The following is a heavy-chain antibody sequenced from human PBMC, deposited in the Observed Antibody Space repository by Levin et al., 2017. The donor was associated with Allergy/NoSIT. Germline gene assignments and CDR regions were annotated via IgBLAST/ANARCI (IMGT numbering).Heavy chain of an antibody. D-gene: IGHD3-22*01. V-gene: IGHV1-18*01. Sequence: ASVKVSCKASGYTFTSYGISWVRQAPGQGLEWMGWISAYNGNTNYAQKLQGRVTMTTDTSTSTAYMELRSLRSDDTAVYYCARGRITMIARDWYFDLWGRGTLVTVSS. CDR1: GYTFTSYG. CDR3: ARGRITMIARDWYFDL. J-gene: IGHJ2*01. CDR2: ISAYNGNT.